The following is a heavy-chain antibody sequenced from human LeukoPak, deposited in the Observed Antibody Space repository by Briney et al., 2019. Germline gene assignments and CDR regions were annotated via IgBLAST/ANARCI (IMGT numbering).Heavy chain of an antibody. CDR3: ATQYYDILRCDAFDI. CDR2: ISSSSSYI. CDR1: GFTFSSYS. D-gene: IGHD3-9*01. J-gene: IGHJ3*02. V-gene: IGHV3-21*04. Sequence: GGSLRLSCAASGFTFSSYSMNWVRQAPGKGLEWVSSISSSSSYIYYADSVKGRFTISRDNAKNSLYLQMNSLRAEDTALYYCATQYYDILRCDAFDIWGQGTMVTVSS.